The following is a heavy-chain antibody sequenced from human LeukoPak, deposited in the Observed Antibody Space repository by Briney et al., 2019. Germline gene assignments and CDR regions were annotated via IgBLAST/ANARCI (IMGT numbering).Heavy chain of an antibody. CDR1: GFTFGGYG. Sequence: GGSLRLSCAASGFTFGGYGMRWVRQAPGKGLEWVANIRRDGGEKGYVDSVKGRFTISSDNAKNSLYLQMNSLRAEDTAVYYCAHGDSFACWGQGTLVTVSS. D-gene: IGHD4-17*01. J-gene: IGHJ4*02. CDR2: IRRDGGEK. V-gene: IGHV3-7*03. CDR3: AHGDSFAC.